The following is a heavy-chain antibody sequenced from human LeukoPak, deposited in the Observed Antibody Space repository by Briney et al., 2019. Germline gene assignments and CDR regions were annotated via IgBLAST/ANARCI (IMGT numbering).Heavy chain of an antibody. J-gene: IGHJ6*03. CDR1: GFRFDGYA. CDR3: AKDIAPAVFYYMDV. CDR2: ISWNSGTI. Sequence: SSPRLSCASSGFRFDGYAMHWVRQAPRQGLGWVSGISWNSGTIAYADSVKGRFTISRDDAKNSLYLQMNSLRAEDTALYYCAKDIAPAVFYYMDVWGKGTTVIVSS. V-gene: IGHV3-9*01.